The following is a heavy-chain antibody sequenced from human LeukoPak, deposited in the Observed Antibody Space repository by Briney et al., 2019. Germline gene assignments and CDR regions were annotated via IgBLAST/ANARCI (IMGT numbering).Heavy chain of an antibody. J-gene: IGHJ3*02. CDR2: MNPSGGST. D-gene: IGHD6-6*01. Sequence: ASVKVSCEASGYTFTSYYMHWVRQAPGQALEWMGIMNPSGGSTSYAQKFQGRVTMTRDMSTSTVYMELSSLRSEDTAVYYCARPLGDSSSPGRDAFDIWGQGTMVTVSS. CDR1: GYTFTSYY. CDR3: ARPLGDSSSPGRDAFDI. V-gene: IGHV1-46*01.